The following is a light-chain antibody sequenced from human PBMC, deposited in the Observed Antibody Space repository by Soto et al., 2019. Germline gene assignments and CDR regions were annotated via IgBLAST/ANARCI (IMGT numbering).Light chain of an antibody. J-gene: IGLJ3*02. V-gene: IGLV4-60*03. CDR2: LEGSGNY. Sequence: QTVVTQSSSASASLGSSVKLTCTLSSGHSSHIIAWHQHQPGKAPRYLMKLEGSGNYNKGSGVPDRFSGSSSGADRYLTISNLQSEDEADYYCETWDSKSWVFGGGTKLTVL. CDR3: ETWDSKSWV. CDR1: SGHSSHI.